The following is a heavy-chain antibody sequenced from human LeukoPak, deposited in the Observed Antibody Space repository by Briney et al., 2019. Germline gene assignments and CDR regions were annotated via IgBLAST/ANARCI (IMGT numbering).Heavy chain of an antibody. CDR1: GYTFSGYY. J-gene: IGHJ3*02. CDR3: ARGQHRVTYSDDAFDI. V-gene: IGHV1-2*02. CDR2: INPNSGGT. Sequence: ASVKVSCKASGYTFSGYYMHWVRQAPGQGLEWMGWINPNSGGTNYVQKFQGRVTMTRDMSISTAYMDLSRLRSDDTAVYYCARGQHRVTYSDDAFDIWGQGTMVTVSS. D-gene: IGHD4-11*01.